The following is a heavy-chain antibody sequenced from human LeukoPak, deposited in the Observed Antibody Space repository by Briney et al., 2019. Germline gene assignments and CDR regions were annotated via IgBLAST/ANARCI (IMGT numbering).Heavy chain of an antibody. CDR3: ATGRGYSLQYYYYYYGMDV. V-gene: IGHV1-24*01. CDR1: GYTLTELS. Sequence: ASVKVSCKVSGYTLTELSMHWVRQAPGKGLEWMGGFDPEDGETIYAQKFQGRVTMTEDTSTDTAYMELSSLRSEDTAVYYCATGRGYSLQYYYYYYGMDVWGQGTTVTVSS. D-gene: IGHD5-18*01. CDR2: FDPEDGET. J-gene: IGHJ6*02.